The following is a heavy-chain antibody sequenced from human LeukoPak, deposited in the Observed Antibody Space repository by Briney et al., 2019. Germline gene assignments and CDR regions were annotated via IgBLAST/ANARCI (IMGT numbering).Heavy chain of an antibody. J-gene: IGHJ4*02. CDR3: ARDRDWVFDY. CDR2: IKQDGSEK. D-gene: IGHD3/OR15-3a*01. Sequence: GGSLRLSCAASGFTFRSYWMIWVRQAPGKGLEWVANIKQDGSEKYYVDSVKGRFTISRDNAKNSLYLQMNSLRAEDTAVYYCARDRDWVFDYWGQGTLVTASS. V-gene: IGHV3-7*01. CDR1: GFTFRSYW.